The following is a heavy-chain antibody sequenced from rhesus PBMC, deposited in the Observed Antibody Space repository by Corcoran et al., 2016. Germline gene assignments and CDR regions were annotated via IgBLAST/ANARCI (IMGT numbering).Heavy chain of an antibody. V-gene: IGHV4S7*01. J-gene: IGHJ4*01. CDR1: GGSISGGYG. CDR2: IYSSSGNT. D-gene: IGHD3-34*01. Sequence: QVQLQESGPGLLKPSETLSLTCAVSGGSISGGYGWGWIRQPPGKGLEWVGSIYSSSGNTYYNPSLKSRVTISTDTSKNQFSLKLSSVTAADTAVYYCARGGGWFMGDYYDVGFLVYWGQGVLVTVSS. CDR3: ARGGGWFMGDYYDVGFLVY.